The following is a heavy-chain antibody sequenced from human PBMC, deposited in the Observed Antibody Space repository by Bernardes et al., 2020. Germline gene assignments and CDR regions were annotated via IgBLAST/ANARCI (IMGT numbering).Heavy chain of an antibody. Sequence: GRSLRPSCLASGFTLSCYCISWVRQAPGKGLEWVVSIKEDGSEKYYVGSVKGRFTISRDNAKNSLYLQMNSLRADDTALYFCARDPGEGISSYFDYWGQGALVTVSS. J-gene: IGHJ4*02. D-gene: IGHD2-2*01. CDR1: GFTLSCYC. V-gene: IGHV3-7*03. CDR3: ARDPGEGISSYFDY. CDR2: IKEDGSEK.